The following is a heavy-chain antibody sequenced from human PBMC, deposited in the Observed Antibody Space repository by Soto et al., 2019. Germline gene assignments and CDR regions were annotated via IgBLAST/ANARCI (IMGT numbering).Heavy chain of an antibody. Sequence: QVQLVESGGGVVQPGRSLSLSCAASGFTFSSYGMHWVRQAPGKGLEWVAVIWYDGSNKYYADSVKGRFTISRDNSKNTLYLQMNSLRAEDTAVYYCARDEWGSGSLDYWGQGTLVTVSS. J-gene: IGHJ4*02. CDR1: GFTFSSYG. CDR3: ARDEWGSGSLDY. CDR2: IWYDGSNK. V-gene: IGHV3-33*01. D-gene: IGHD3-10*01.